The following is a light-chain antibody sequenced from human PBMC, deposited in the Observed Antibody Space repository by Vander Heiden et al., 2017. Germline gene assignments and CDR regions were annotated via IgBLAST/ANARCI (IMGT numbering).Light chain of an antibody. CDR2: GAS. CDR3: HQDCDSPRT. Sequence: EIVLTQSPGTLSLSPGERATLSCRASQSVSSSYLAWYQQKPVQAPRLLIYGASTRATAIPDTFSGSGSGTDFTLTISRLEPEDFAVYYCHQDCDSPRTFGQGTKVEIK. CDR1: QSVSSSY. V-gene: IGKV3-20*01. J-gene: IGKJ1*01.